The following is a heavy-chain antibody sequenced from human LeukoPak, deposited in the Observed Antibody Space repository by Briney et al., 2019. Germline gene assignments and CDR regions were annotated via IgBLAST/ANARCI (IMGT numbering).Heavy chain of an antibody. CDR2: FHHSGST. Sequence: AETLSLTCAVSGYSISSGYYWGWIRQPPGKGLEWIGSFHHSGSTYYNPSLKSRATISADTSKNQLSLKLSSVTAADTAVYYCARGGSVPGTGYWGQGTLVTVSS. D-gene: IGHD6-19*01. CDR3: ARGGSVPGTGY. J-gene: IGHJ4*02. CDR1: GYSISSGYY. V-gene: IGHV4-38-2*01.